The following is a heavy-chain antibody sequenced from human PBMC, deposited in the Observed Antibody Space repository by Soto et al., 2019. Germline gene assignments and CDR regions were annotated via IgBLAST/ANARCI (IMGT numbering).Heavy chain of an antibody. D-gene: IGHD3-9*01. CDR1: GLTFSSYA. Sequence: GGSLRLSCAASGLTFSSYAMSWVRQAPGKGRGGVSTVANSGIRTYYADSGKGRFAISRDNSTNTVYLQMDSLRAEDTAIYYCAKALDQMRYFAWFPDRGQGTLVTVPS. CDR3: AKALDQMRYFAWFPD. V-gene: IGHV3-23*01. CDR2: VANSGIRT. J-gene: IGHJ4*02.